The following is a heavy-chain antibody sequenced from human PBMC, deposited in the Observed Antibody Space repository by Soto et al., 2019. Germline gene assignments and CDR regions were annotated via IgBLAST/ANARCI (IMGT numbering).Heavy chain of an antibody. Sequence: PGGSLRLSCAASGFTFSSYSMNWVRQAPGKGLEWVSSISSSSSYIYYADSVKGRFTISRDNAKNSLYLQMNSLRAEDTAVYYCARDPVSRSQYQRLYWFDPWGQGTVVTVSS. J-gene: IGHJ5*02. D-gene: IGHD2-2*01. CDR2: ISSSSSYI. CDR3: ARDPVSRSQYQRLYWFDP. V-gene: IGHV3-21*01. CDR1: GFTFSSYS.